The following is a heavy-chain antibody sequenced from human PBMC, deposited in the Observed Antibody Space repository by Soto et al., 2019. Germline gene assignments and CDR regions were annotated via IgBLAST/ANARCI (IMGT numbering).Heavy chain of an antibody. CDR2: TDYSGSA. V-gene: IGHV4-61*03. J-gene: IGHJ4*02. Sequence: QVQLQESGPGLVKPSETLSLTCTVSGGSVSSRGYLWSWIRQPPGRGLEWIAYTDYSGSAKYNVSLKSRVTISLDASKNHFSLKLNSVTTADTAVYYCAAYIVFVTSFYFDYWGQGALVTVSS. D-gene: IGHD2-21*02. CDR3: AAYIVFVTSFYFDY. CDR1: GGSVSSRGYL.